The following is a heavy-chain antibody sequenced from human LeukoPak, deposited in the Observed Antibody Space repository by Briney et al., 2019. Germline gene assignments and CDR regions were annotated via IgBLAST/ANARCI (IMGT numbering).Heavy chain of an antibody. CDR1: GFTFDDYA. Sequence: PGGSLRLSCAASGFTFDDYAMHWVRQAPGKGLEWVSGISWNGGRIGYAGSVKGRFTISRDNAKNSLYVQMNSLRPEDTAFYYCARGGGYSYGSKIDYWGQGTLVTVSS. CDR3: ARGGGYSYGSKIDY. J-gene: IGHJ4*02. CDR2: ISWNGGRI. V-gene: IGHV3-9*01. D-gene: IGHD5-18*01.